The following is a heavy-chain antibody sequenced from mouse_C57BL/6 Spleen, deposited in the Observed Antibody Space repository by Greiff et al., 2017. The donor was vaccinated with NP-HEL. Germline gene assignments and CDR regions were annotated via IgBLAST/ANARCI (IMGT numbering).Heavy chain of an antibody. J-gene: IGHJ4*01. CDR2: ISDGGSYT. D-gene: IGHD1-1*01. V-gene: IGHV5-4*01. CDR1: GFTFSSYA. Sequence: EVNLVESGGGLVKPGGSLKLSCAASGFTFSSYAMSWVRQTPEKRLEWVATISDGGSYTYYPDNVKGRFTISRDNAKNNLYLQMSHLKSEDTAMYYCARDRGDYGSDYAMDYWGQGTSVTVSS. CDR3: ARDRGDYGSDYAMDY.